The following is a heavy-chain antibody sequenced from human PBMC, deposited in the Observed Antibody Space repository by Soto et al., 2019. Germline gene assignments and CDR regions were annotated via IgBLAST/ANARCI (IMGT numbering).Heavy chain of an antibody. CDR1: GFTFCNFV. V-gene: IGHV3-23*01. Sequence: PGGSLILSCAASGFTFCNFVMRWVRQTPGKGLEWVSTITETGGDTYYTDSVKGRFTISRDNYRSTLYLQMTSLRAEDTALYYCTRASSDRNHMEVWGPGTTVTVS. CDR2: ITETGGDT. CDR3: TRASSDRNHMEV. J-gene: IGHJ6*02.